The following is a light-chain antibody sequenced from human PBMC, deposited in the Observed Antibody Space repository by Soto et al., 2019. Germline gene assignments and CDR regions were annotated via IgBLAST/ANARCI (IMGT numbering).Light chain of an antibody. CDR1: QSINTY. CDR3: QQYGSSPTLT. J-gene: IGKJ4*01. CDR2: DAS. V-gene: IGKV3-20*01. Sequence: ETVLSQSPATLSLSPGEGATLSCRASQSINTYLAWYQQKPGQAPRLLIYDASSRATGIPDRFSGSGSGTDFTLTISRLEPEDFAVYYCQQYGSSPTLTFGGGTKVDIK.